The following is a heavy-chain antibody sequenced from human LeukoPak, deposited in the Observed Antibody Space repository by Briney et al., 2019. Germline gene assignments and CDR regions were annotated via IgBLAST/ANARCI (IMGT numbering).Heavy chain of an antibody. J-gene: IGHJ3*02. CDR3: ATGSTSCYTMCAFDI. V-gene: IGHV1-69*05. D-gene: IGHD2-2*02. CDR1: DYTFVSFG. Sequence: ASVKVSCKASDYTFVSFGITWVRQAPGQGLEWMGGIIPIFGTANYAQKFQGRVTITTDESTSTAYMELSSLRSEDTAVYYCATGSTSCYTMCAFDIWGQGTMVTVSS. CDR2: IIPIFGTA.